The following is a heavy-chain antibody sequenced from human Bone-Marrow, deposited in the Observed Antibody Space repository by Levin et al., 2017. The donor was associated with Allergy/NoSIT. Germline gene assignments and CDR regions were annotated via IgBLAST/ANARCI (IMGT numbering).Heavy chain of an antibody. J-gene: IGHJ5*02. V-gene: IGHV4-34*01. D-gene: IGHD6-19*01. CDR1: GGSFSGYY. CDR2: INHSGST. Sequence: SETLSLTCAVYGGSFSGYYWSWIRQPPGKGLEWIGEINHSGSTNYNPSLKSRVTISVDTSKNQFSLTLSSVTAADTAVYYCARGGGAWALPGIAVAVTCDPWGQGTLVTVAA. CDR3: ARGGGAWALPGIAVAVTCDP.